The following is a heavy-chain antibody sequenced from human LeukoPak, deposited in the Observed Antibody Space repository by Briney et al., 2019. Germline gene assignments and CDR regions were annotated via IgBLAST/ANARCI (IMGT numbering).Heavy chain of an antibody. CDR2: INSDGSST. J-gene: IGHJ5*02. V-gene: IGHV3-74*01. CDR1: GFTFSSYW. Sequence: GGSLRLSSAASGFTFSSYWMHWVRQVPGKGLVWVSRINSDGSSTSYADSVKGRFTISRDNPKNTLFLQMNSLRPEDTAVYFCAGSSGPNWFDPWGQGTLVTVSS. CDR3: AGSSGPNWFDP. D-gene: IGHD3-22*01.